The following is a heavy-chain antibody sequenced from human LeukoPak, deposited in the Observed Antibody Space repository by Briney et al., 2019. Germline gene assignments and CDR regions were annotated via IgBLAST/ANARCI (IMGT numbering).Heavy chain of an antibody. Sequence: SETLSLTYTVSGGSISSYYWSWIRQPPGKGLEWIGYIYTSGSTNYNPSLKSRFTISVDTSKNQFSLTLSSVTAADTAVYYCASVVLRGAYCGGDCYSSRDAFDIWGQGTMVTVSS. CDR1: GGSISSYY. CDR2: IYTSGST. V-gene: IGHV4-4*09. J-gene: IGHJ3*02. CDR3: ASVVLRGAYCGGDCYSSRDAFDI. D-gene: IGHD2-21*02.